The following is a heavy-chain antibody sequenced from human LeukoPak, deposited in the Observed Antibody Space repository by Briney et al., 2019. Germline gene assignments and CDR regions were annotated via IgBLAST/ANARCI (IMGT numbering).Heavy chain of an antibody. D-gene: IGHD2-15*01. J-gene: IGHJ6*02. CDR1: GGTFGSYA. CDR3: GRGPKAGGPHHDMDV. CDR2: IIPIFGTA. V-gene: IGHV1-69*05. Sequence: VASVKVSCKASGGTFGSYAISWVRQAPGQGLEWMGGIIPIFGTANYAQKFQGRATMTTDTSTSTAYMELRSLSSDDTAVYYCGRGPKAGGPHHDMDVWGRGTTVTVSS.